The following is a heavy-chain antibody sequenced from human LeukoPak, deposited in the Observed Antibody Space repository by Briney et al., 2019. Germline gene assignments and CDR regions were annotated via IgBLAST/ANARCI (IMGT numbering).Heavy chain of an antibody. D-gene: IGHD4-17*01. CDR2: IKSKTDGGTT. Sequence: PGGSLRLSCAASGFTFSNAWMSWVRQAPGKGLEWVGRIKSKTDGGTTDYAAPVKGRFTISRDDSKNTLYLQMNSLKTEDTAVYYCTTTGTVTPYYYMDVWGKGTTVTVSS. CDR3: TTTGTVTPYYYMDV. CDR1: GFTFSNAW. J-gene: IGHJ6*03. V-gene: IGHV3-15*01.